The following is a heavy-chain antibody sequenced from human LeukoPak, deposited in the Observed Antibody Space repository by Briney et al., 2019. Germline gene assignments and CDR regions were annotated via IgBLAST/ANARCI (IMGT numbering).Heavy chain of an antibody. D-gene: IGHD6-6*01. CDR2: INHSGST. V-gene: IGHV4-34*01. CDR1: GGSFSGYY. CDR3: ARRIAARPFDY. Sequence: SETLSLTCAVYGGSFSGYYWSWIRQPPGKGLEWIGEINHSGSTDYNPSLKSRVTISVDTSKNQFSLKLSSVTAADTAVYYCARRIAARPFDYWGQGTLVTVSS. J-gene: IGHJ4*02.